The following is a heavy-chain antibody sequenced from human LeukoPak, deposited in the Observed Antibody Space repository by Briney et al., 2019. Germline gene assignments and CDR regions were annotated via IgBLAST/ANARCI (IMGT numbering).Heavy chain of an antibody. CDR1: GYTFTSYD. CDR2: MNPNSGNT. J-gene: IGHJ3*02. V-gene: IGHV1-8*01. Sequence: ASVTVSCKASGYTFTSYDINWVRQATGQGLEWMGWMNPNSGNTGYARKFQGRVTMTRNTSISTAYMELSSLRSEDTAVYYCARVLLPRGFDIWGQGTMVTVSS. CDR3: ARVLLPRGFDI. D-gene: IGHD3-22*01.